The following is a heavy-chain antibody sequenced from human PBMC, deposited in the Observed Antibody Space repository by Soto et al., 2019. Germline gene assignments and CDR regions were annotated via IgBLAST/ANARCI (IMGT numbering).Heavy chain of an antibody. J-gene: IGHJ4*02. CDR2: IYYSGST. CDR1: GGSISSGGFC. CDR3: ARGCPKPKSSFDS. D-gene: IGHD1-26*01. Sequence: SETLSLTCTVSGGSISSGGFCWSWIRQHPERGLEWIGDIYYSGSTYYNASLMSRISISMDTSKDQFSLKLNSVTAADTAVYFCARGCPKPKSSFDSWGQGTLVTVSS. V-gene: IGHV4-31*03.